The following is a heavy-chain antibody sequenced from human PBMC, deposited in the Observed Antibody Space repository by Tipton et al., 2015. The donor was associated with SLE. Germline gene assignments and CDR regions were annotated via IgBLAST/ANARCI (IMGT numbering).Heavy chain of an antibody. CDR3: ARGRYCSSTSCSYYFDY. CDR2: INPSGST. CDR1: GGSFRGYY. V-gene: IGHV4-34*01. J-gene: IGHJ4*02. D-gene: IGHD2-2*01. Sequence: TLSLTCAVYGGSFRGYYWSWIRQPPGKGLEWIGEINPSGSTNYNPSLKSRVTISIDTPKNQFSLKVSSVTAADTAVYYCARGRYCSSTSCSYYFDYWGQGTLVTVSS.